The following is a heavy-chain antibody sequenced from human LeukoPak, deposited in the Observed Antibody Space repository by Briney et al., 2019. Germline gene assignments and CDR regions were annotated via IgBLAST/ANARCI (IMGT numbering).Heavy chain of an antibody. CDR1: GFTFSSYG. V-gene: IGHV3-30*18. J-gene: IGHJ6*02. CDR3: AKSRLASGNYRNYYYYYSMDV. D-gene: IGHD3-10*01. Sequence: GGSLRLSCAASGFTFSSYGMHWVRQAPGKGLEWVAVISYDGSNKYYADSVKGRFTISRDNSKNTPYLQMTSLRSEDTAVYYCAKSRLASGNYRNYYYYYSMDVWGQGTTVTVSS. CDR2: ISYDGSNK.